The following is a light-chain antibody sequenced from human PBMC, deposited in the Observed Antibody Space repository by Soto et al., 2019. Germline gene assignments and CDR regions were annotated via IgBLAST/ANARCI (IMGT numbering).Light chain of an antibody. J-gene: IGKJ2*01. CDR1: QGIRTD. CDR3: LQDYSYPRT. Sequence: ALQMTQSPSSLSASVGDRVTITCRASQGIRTDLGWYQQQPGKAPKLLIYGASNLQSRVPSRFSGSGSGTDFTLTISNLQPEDFATYYCLQDYSYPRTFGQGTKLEIK. CDR2: GAS. V-gene: IGKV1-6*01.